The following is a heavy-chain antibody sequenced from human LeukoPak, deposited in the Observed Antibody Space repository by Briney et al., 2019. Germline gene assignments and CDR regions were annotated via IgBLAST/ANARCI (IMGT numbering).Heavy chain of an antibody. CDR3: ARGLHYYGSGSYYYYFDY. CDR2: IYYSGST. Sequence: SQTLSLTCTVSGGSISSYYWSWIRQPAGKGLEWIGYIYYSGSTNYNPSLKSRVTISVDTSKNQFSLKLSSVTAADTAVYYCARGLHYYGSGSYYYYFDYWGQGTLVTVSS. D-gene: IGHD3-10*01. CDR1: GGSISSYY. V-gene: IGHV4-59*01. J-gene: IGHJ4*02.